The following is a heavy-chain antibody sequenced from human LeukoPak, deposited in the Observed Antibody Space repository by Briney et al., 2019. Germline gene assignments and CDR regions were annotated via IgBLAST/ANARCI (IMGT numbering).Heavy chain of an antibody. D-gene: IGHD3-22*01. V-gene: IGHV4-31*03. CDR2: IYYSGST. CDR1: GGSLSSGGYY. CDR3: ARGYDSSGPYFDY. Sequence: SQTLSLTCTVSGGSLSSGGYYWSWIRQHPGKGLEWIGYIYYSGSTYYNPSLKSRVTISVDTSKNQFSLKLSSVTAADTAVYYCARGYDSSGPYFDYWGQGTPVTVSS. J-gene: IGHJ4*02.